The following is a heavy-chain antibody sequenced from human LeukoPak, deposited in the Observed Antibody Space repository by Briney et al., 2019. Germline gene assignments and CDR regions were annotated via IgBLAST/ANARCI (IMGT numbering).Heavy chain of an antibody. V-gene: IGHV1-69*05. CDR1: GGTLSNYA. J-gene: IGHJ3*02. CDR3: ARGIAHIVVVTAMEGAFDI. Sequence: SVKVSCKASGGTLSNYAISWVRQAPGQVLEWMGGILPIFGTANYAQKFQGRVTINTDESTSTAYMELSSLRSEDTAVYYCARGIAHIVVVTAMEGAFDIWGQGTMVTVSS. CDR2: ILPIFGTA. D-gene: IGHD2-21*02.